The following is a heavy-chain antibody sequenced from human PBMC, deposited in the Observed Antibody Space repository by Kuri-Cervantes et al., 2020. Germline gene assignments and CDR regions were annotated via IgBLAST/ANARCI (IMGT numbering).Heavy chain of an antibody. V-gene: IGHV4-61*01. CDR3: AREGGYSGYGYFDY. CDR1: GGSVSSGSYY. Sequence: SETLSLTCTVSGGSVSSGSYYWSWIRQPPGKGLEWIGYIYYSGSTNYNPSLKSRVTISVDTSKNQFSLKLSPVTAADTAVYYCAREGGYSGYGYFDYWGQGTLVTVSS. CDR2: IYYSGST. J-gene: IGHJ4*02. D-gene: IGHD5-12*01.